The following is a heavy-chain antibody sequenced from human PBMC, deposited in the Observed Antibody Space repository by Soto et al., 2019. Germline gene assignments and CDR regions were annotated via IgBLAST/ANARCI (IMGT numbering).Heavy chain of an antibody. CDR1: GYTFTGYY. Sequence: ASVKVSCKASGYTFTGYYMHWVRQAPGQGLEWMGWINPNSGGTNYAQKFQGWVTMTRDTSISTAYMELSRLRSDDTAGYYCARGVYCGGGSCSSLEVFDFWGQGTLVTVSS. V-gene: IGHV1-2*04. CDR2: INPNSGGT. CDR3: ARGVYCGGGSCSSLEVFDF. J-gene: IGHJ3*01. D-gene: IGHD2-15*01.